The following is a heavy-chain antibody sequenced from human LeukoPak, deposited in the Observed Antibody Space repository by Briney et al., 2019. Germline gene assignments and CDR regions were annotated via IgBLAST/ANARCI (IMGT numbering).Heavy chain of an antibody. CDR3: ARLGILLRFLGRLP. V-gene: IGHV4-38-2*02. Sequence: SETLSLTCTVSGYSISSGYYWGWIRQPPGKGLEWIGSIYHSGSTYYNPSLKSRVTISVDTSKNQFSLKLSSVTAADTAVYYCARLGILLRFLGRLPWGQGTLVTVSS. CDR1: GYSISSGYY. D-gene: IGHD3-3*01. J-gene: IGHJ5*02. CDR2: IYHSGST.